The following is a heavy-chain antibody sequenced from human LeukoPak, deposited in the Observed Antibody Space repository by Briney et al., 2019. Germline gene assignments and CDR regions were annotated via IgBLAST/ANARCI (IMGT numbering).Heavy chain of an antibody. D-gene: IGHD6-6*01. J-gene: IGHJ4*02. CDR2: IIPIFGTA. Sequence: GASVKVSCKASGGTFSSYAISWVRQAPGQGLEWMGGIIPIFGTANYAQKFQGRVTITTDESTSTAYMELSSLRSEDTAVYYCARSEYSSSFKVPALDYWGQGTLVTVSS. CDR3: ARSEYSSSFKVPALDY. CDR1: GGTFSSYA. V-gene: IGHV1-69*05.